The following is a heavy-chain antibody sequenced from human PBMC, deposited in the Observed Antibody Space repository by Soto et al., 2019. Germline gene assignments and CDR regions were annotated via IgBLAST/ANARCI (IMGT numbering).Heavy chain of an antibody. J-gene: IGHJ4*02. D-gene: IGHD6-19*01. V-gene: IGHV3-13*05. Sequence: GFLWLSGVASGLSRSSYYIHWVRPATGKGLEWVSAIGTAGDPYYPGSVKGRFTITRENAKNSLYLQMNSRRAGDTAVYYCARDPVAGTSDSGYYFDYWGQGTLVTVSS. CDR2: IGTAGDP. CDR1: GLSRSSYY. CDR3: ARDPVAGTSDSGYYFDY.